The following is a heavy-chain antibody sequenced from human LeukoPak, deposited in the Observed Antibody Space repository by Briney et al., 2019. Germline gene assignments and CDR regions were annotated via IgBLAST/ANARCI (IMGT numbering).Heavy chain of an antibody. CDR2: ISSSSSYI. CDR1: GFTFSSYS. D-gene: IGHD4-17*01. J-gene: IGHJ4*02. Sequence: GGSLRLSCAASGFTFSSYSVNWVRQAPGKGLEWVSSISSSSSYIYYADSVKGRFTISRDNAKNSLYLQMNSLRAEDTAVYYCARVAPLDGDYVDYWGQGTLVTVSS. CDR3: ARVAPLDGDYVDY. V-gene: IGHV3-21*01.